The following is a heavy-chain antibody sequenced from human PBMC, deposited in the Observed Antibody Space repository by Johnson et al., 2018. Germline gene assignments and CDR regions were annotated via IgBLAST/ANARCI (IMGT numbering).Heavy chain of an antibody. D-gene: IGHD4-17*01. CDR3: ARGPDGDSRYYYYGMDV. CDR2: IIPIFGTA. CDR1: GGTFSSYA. Sequence: QVQLVQSGAEVKKPGSSVKVSCKASGGTFSSYAISWVRQAPGQGLEWMGGIIPIFGTANYAQKFQGRVTSTADESTNTAYMELSSRRSEDTAVYYCARGPDGDSRYYYYGMDVWGQGTTVTVSS. V-gene: IGHV1-69*01. J-gene: IGHJ6*02.